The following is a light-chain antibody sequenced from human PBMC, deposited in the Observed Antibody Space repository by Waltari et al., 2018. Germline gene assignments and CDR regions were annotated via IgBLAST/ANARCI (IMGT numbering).Light chain of an antibody. CDR2: GAS. J-gene: IGKJ2*01. CDR1: QSVDSN. Sequence: EIVMTQSPATLSVSPGERATLSCRASQSVDSNLAWYQQKPGQAPRLLIYGASTRATGIPAGFSGSGSGTEFTLTISSLQSEDVAVYYCQQYNNWYTFGQGTKLEI. V-gene: IGKV3-15*01. CDR3: QQYNNWYT.